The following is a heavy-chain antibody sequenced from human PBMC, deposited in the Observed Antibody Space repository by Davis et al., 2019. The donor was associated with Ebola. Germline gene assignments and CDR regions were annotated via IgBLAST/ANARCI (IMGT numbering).Heavy chain of an antibody. Sequence: GESLKISCAASGFTFSSYSMNWVRQAPGKGLEYVSGISGNSAITHYGDSVKGRFTISRDNSKNTLYLRLNSLRADDTAVYYCASGTYRLGDYWGQGALVTVSS. CDR2: ISGNSAIT. V-gene: IGHV3-23*01. D-gene: IGHD1-26*01. J-gene: IGHJ4*02. CDR3: ASGTYRLGDY. CDR1: GFTFSSYS.